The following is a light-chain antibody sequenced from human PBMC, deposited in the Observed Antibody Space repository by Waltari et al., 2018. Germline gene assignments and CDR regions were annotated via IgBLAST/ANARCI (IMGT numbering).Light chain of an antibody. V-gene: IGLV2-8*01. Sequence: QSALTQPPSASGSPGQSVTISCTGTRSAVAAYKSVSWYHRRPGKPPKLLIFEVNNRPSWVPDRFSGSRSGNTASLTVSGLQADDEADYFCSSYAGRNTVIFGGGTKLTVL. CDR1: RSAVAAYKS. CDR3: SSYAGRNTVI. CDR2: EVN. J-gene: IGLJ2*01.